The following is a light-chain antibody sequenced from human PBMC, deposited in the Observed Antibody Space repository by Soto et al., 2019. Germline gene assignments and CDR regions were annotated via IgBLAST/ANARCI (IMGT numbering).Light chain of an antibody. CDR2: KAS. V-gene: IGKV1-5*03. CDR3: QQYINRWT. Sequence: DILMTQSPSTLSASVGDRVTITCRASQSISTWLAWYQQKPGKAPKLLIYKASSLESGVPSRFSGSGSGTEFTLTISSLQPDDFATYYCQQYINRWTFGQGTKV. J-gene: IGKJ1*01. CDR1: QSISTW.